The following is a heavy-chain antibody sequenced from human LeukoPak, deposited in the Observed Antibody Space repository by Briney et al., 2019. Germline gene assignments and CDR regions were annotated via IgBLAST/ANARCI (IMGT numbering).Heavy chain of an antibody. CDR3: ARKTQSAAGDFDY. D-gene: IGHD6-13*01. J-gene: IGHJ4*02. CDR2: ISSSSTI. CDR1: GFTFSSYS. V-gene: IGHV3-48*04. Sequence: PGGSLRLSCAASGFTFSSYSMNWVRQAPGKGLEWVSYISSSSTIYYADSVKGRFTISRDNAKNSLYLQMNSLRAEDTAVYYCARKTQSAAGDFDYWGQGTLVTVSS.